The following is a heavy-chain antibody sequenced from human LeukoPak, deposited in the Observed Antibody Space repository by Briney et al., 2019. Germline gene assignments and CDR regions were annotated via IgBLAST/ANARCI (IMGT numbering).Heavy chain of an antibody. CDR2: INQDGNEK. J-gene: IGHJ5*02. V-gene: IGHV3-7*01. D-gene: IGHD5-24*01. CDR3: ARDANLRGYNCWFDP. Sequence: PGGSLRLSCEGSGFNFNSHWMSWVRQAPGKGPEWVTNINQDGNEKYYAGSVKGRFTVSRDNVKKSVYLQMDNVRADDTGVYYCARDANLRGYNCWFDPWGQGALVTVSS. CDR1: GFNFNSHW.